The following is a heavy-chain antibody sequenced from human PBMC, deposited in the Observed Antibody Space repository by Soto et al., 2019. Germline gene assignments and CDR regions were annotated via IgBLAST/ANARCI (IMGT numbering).Heavy chain of an antibody. V-gene: IGHV3-33*01. Sequence: QVQLVESGGGVVQPGRSLRLSCAASGFTFSSYGMHWVRQAPGKGLEWVAVIWYDGSNKYYADSVKGRFTISRDNSKNTLYLQMKSLRAEDTAVYYCARDSGSHQVRAFDIWGQGTMVTVSS. CDR3: ARDSGSHQVRAFDI. CDR1: GFTFSSYG. J-gene: IGHJ3*02. D-gene: IGHD1-26*01. CDR2: IWYDGSNK.